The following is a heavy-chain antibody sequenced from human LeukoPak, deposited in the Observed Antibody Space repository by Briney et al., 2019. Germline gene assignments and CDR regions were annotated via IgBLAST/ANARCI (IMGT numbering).Heavy chain of an antibody. CDR1: GFTFSSYG. CDR2: IWYDGSNK. Sequence: GGSVRLSCAASGFTFSSYGMNWVRQAPGKGLEWVAVIWYDGSNKYYADSVKGRFTISRDNSKNTLYLQMNSLRAEDTAVYYCARDRGNWNYVAYGTDVWGQGTTVTVSS. D-gene: IGHD1-7*01. CDR3: ARDRGNWNYVAYGTDV. J-gene: IGHJ6*02. V-gene: IGHV3-33*01.